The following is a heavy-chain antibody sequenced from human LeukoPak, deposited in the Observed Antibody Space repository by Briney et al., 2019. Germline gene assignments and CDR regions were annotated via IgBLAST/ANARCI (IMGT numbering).Heavy chain of an antibody. CDR1: GGTFSSYA. J-gene: IGHJ6*03. Sequence: AASVKVSCKASGGTFSSYAISWVRQAPGQGLEWMGGIIPIFGTANYAQKFQGRVTITADESTSTAYMELSSLRSEDTAVYYCARVYCSGASCYDKWGYYYYYMDVWGKGTTVTVSS. CDR2: IIPIFGTA. V-gene: IGHV1-69*13. D-gene: IGHD2-15*01. CDR3: ARVYCSGASCYDKWGYYYYYMDV.